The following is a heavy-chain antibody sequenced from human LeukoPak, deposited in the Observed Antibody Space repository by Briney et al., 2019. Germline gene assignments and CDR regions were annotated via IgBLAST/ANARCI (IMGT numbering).Heavy chain of an antibody. CDR1: GGSVSSGSYY. V-gene: IGHV4-61*01. J-gene: IGHJ5*02. Sequence: SETLSLTCTVPGGSVSSGSYYWSWIRQPPGKGLEWIGYIYYSGSTHYNPSLKSRVTISVDTSKNQFSLKLSSVTAADTAVYYCARVVNWFDPWGQGTLVTVS. CDR2: IYYSGST. CDR3: ARVVNWFDP.